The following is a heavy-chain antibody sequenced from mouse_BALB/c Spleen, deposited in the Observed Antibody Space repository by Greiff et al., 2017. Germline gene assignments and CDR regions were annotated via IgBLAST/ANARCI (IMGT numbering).Heavy chain of an antibody. D-gene: IGHD1-1*02. V-gene: IGHV1-14*01. CDR3: ARGGIYGYFDY. J-gene: IGHJ2*01. Sequence: VQLKESGPELVKPGASVKMSCKASGYTFTSYVMHWVKQKPGQGLEWIGYINPYNDGTKYNEKFKGKATLTSDKSSSTAYMELSSLTSEDSAVYSCARGGIYGYFDYWGQGTTLTVSS. CDR1: GYTFTSYV. CDR2: INPYNDGT.